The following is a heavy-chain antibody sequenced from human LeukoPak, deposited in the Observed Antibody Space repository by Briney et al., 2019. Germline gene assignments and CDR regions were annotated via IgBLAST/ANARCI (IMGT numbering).Heavy chain of an antibody. CDR1: GGSISSYY. V-gene: IGHV4-59*01. D-gene: IGHD4-17*01. J-gene: IGHJ6*02. Sequence: SETLSLTCTVSGGSISSYYWSWIRQPPGKGLEWIGYIYYSGSTNYNPSLKSRVTISVDTSKNQFSLKLSSVTAADTAVYYCATTHYGDYLDYYYGMDVWGQGTTVTVSS. CDR2: IYYSGST. CDR3: ATTHYGDYLDYYYGMDV.